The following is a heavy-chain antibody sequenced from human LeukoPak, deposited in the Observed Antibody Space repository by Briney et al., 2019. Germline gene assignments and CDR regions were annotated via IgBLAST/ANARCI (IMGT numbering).Heavy chain of an antibody. Sequence: GGSLRLSCAASGFTFSGYSMNWVRQAPGKGLEWVSYISSTSSTNYYADSVKGRFTISRDNAKNLVYLQMNSLRAEDTAVYYCARDTYSSSWYGVGYFDYWGQGTLVTVSS. CDR3: ARDTYSSSWYGVGYFDY. CDR1: GFTFSGYS. J-gene: IGHJ4*02. V-gene: IGHV3-48*01. D-gene: IGHD6-13*01. CDR2: ISSTSSTN.